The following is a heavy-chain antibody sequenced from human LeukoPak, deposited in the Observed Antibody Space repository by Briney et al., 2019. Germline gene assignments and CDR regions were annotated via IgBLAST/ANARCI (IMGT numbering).Heavy chain of an antibody. CDR1: GGSFTTYY. D-gene: IGHD6-13*01. J-gene: IGHJ4*02. CDR2: INHSGST. Sequence: PSETLSLTCAVYGGSFTTYYWSWIRQPPGKGLEWIGEINHSGSTNYNPSLKSRVTISVDTSKNQFPLKLSSVTAADTALYYCARGPGTWYYYWGQGTLVTVSS. V-gene: IGHV4-34*01. CDR3: ARGPGTWYYY.